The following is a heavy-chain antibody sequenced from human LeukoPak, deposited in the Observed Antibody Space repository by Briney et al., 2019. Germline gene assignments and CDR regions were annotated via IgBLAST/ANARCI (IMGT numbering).Heavy chain of an antibody. CDR3: ARDPTYYYDSSGYVDI. J-gene: IGHJ3*02. D-gene: IGHD3-22*01. CDR2: IKTDGSEK. Sequence: GGSLRLSCEGSGFTFSNYWMGWVRQAPGKGLQWVANIKTDGSEKYYVDSVRGRFTISRDNAENSLYLQMNSLRAEDTAVYYCARDPTYYYDSSGYVDIWGQGTMVTVSS. V-gene: IGHV3-7*01. CDR1: GFTFSNYW.